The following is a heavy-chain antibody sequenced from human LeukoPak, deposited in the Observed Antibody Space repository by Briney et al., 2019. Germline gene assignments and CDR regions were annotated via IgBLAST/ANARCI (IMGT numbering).Heavy chain of an antibody. CDR1: GFTFSDHW. J-gene: IGHJ5*02. V-gene: IGHV3-74*01. Sequence: GGSLRLSCGASGFTFSDHWMHWVRQAPGKGLGWVSGIDTDGSTTRYADSVKGRFTISRDNAKNTLYLQMNTLRAEDTAVYYCARDRPHNWFDPWGQGTLVTVSS. CDR3: ARDRPHNWFDP. CDR2: IDTDGSTT.